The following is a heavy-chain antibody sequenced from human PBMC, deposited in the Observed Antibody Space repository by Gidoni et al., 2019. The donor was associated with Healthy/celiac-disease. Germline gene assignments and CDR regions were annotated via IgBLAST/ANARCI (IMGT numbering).Heavy chain of an antibody. CDR1: GFTFCSSI. Sequence: EVQLVEPGGGLVQPGGSLRLSCAASGFTFCSSIMNWVRQAPGKGLEWVSYISSSSSTIYYPDSVKGRFTISRKNAKNSLYLQMNSLRAEDTAVYYCARGGALFDIWGQGTMVTVSS. D-gene: IGHD1-26*01. V-gene: IGHV3-48*01. CDR2: ISSSSSTI. CDR3: ARGGALFDI. J-gene: IGHJ3*02.